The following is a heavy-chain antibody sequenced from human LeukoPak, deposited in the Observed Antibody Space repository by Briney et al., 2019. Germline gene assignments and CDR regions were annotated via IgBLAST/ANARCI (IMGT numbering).Heavy chain of an antibody. J-gene: IGHJ4*02. V-gene: IGHV1-2*02. D-gene: IGHD3-16*01. CDR1: GYTFTDYY. Sequence: ASVKVSCKASGYTFTDYYMHWVRQAPGQGLEWMGWINGKSGVTFYAQQFQDRITVTRDTSISTMYLELNRLTSADTAIYYCARDFDWGPDYWGPGTLVAVSS. CDR3: ARDFDWGPDY. CDR2: INGKSGVT.